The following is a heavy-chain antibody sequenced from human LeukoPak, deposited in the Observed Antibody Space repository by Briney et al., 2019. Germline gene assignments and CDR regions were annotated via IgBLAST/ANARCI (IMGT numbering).Heavy chain of an antibody. Sequence: GASVTVSCKASGYTFTIYDISWVRQAPGQGLEWMGWISTYNGNTNYAQKLQGRVTMTTDTITTTAYMELRSLRSDDTAVYYCARDHSGNWFDRWGQGTLVTVSS. J-gene: IGHJ5*02. CDR3: ARDHSGNWFDR. V-gene: IGHV1-18*01. CDR2: ISTYNGNT. CDR1: GYTFTIYD. D-gene: IGHD1-26*01.